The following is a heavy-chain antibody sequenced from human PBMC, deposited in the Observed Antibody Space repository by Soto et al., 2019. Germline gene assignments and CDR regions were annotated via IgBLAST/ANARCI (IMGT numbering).Heavy chain of an antibody. Sequence: GGSLRLSCAASGFTFSSYWMSWVRQAPGKGLEWVANIKQDGSEKYYVDSVKGRFTISRDNAKNSLYLQMNSLRAEDTAVYYCARDNLGGSGSYFYYYYCMDVWRQGPSVTVSS. CDR1: GFTFSSYW. CDR3: ARDNLGGSGSYFYYYYCMDV. J-gene: IGHJ6*02. CDR2: IKQDGSEK. D-gene: IGHD6-19*01. V-gene: IGHV3-7*01.